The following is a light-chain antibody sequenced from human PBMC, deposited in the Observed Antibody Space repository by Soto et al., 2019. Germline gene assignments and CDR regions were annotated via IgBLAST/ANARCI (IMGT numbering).Light chain of an antibody. V-gene: IGKV1-39*01. Sequence: DIQMTQSPSSLSASVGERVTITCRASQTISSFLNWYQHKPGEAPKLLIYTASTLQSGVPSRFSGTGSRTEFTLTISSLQPEDVATYYCKQSYDTPPTFGQGTKVDIK. CDR2: TAS. J-gene: IGKJ1*01. CDR1: QTISSF. CDR3: KQSYDTPPT.